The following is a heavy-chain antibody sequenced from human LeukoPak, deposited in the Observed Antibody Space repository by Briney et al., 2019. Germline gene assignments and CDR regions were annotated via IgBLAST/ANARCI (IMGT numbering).Heavy chain of an antibody. Sequence: GSLRLSCAASGFTFSSYAMHWVRQAPGKGLEWVAVISYDGSNKYYADSVKGRFTISRDNSKNTLYLQMNSLRAEDTAVYYCARVMGVYCSGGSCYGPSDYWGQGTLVTVPS. V-gene: IGHV3-30*04. CDR3: ARVMGVYCSGGSCYGPSDY. J-gene: IGHJ4*02. CDR2: ISYDGSNK. D-gene: IGHD2-15*01. CDR1: GFTFSSYA.